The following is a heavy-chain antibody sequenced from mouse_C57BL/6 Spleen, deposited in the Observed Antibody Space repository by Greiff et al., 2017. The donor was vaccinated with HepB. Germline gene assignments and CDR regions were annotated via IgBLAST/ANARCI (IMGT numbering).Heavy chain of an antibody. V-gene: IGHV1-18*01. CDR3: ARWVTGTYYFDY. J-gene: IGHJ2*01. Sequence: EVQLQESGPELVKPGASVKIPCKASGYTFTDYNMDWVKQSHGKSLEWIGDINPNNGGTIYNQKFKGKATLTVDKSSSTAYMELRSLTSEDTAVYYCARWVTGTYYFDYWGQGTTLTVSS. CDR1: GYTFTDYN. D-gene: IGHD4-1*01. CDR2: INPNNGGT.